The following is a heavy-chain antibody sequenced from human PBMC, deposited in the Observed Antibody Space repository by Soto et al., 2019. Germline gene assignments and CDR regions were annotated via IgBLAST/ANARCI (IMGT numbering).Heavy chain of an antibody. CDR2: IIPILTTP. J-gene: IGHJ6*02. CDR1: GGTFSIYG. D-gene: IGHD2-8*02. Sequence: GASVKVSCKASGGTFSIYGFSWVRQAPGQGPEWIGGIIPILTTPNYAQKFQDRVTIVADESTTTVYMELSSLKFEDTAVYYCATSVGIAPTGEDGMDVWGQGTSVTVSS. V-gene: IGHV1-69*13. CDR3: ATSVGIAPTGEDGMDV.